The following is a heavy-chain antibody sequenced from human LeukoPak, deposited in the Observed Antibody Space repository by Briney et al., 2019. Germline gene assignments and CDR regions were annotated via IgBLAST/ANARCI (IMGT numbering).Heavy chain of an antibody. V-gene: IGHV4-59*01. CDR3: ARAAGETSDYWSGFAFWFDP. Sequence: SETLSLTCTVSGGSINSYYWSWIRQPPGKELEWIGYIYDNGLTNYNPSLENRVTISLDTSKNQFSLRVKSVTAADTAVYYCARAAGETSDYWSGFAFWFDPWGQGTLVTVSS. CDR1: GGSINSYY. D-gene: IGHD3-3*01. J-gene: IGHJ5*01. CDR2: IYDNGLT.